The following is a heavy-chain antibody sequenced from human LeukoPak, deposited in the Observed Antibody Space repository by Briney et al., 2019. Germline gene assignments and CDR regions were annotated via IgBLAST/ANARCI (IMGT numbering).Heavy chain of an antibody. CDR2: IYTSGST. Sequence: SETLSLTCTVSGGSISSYYWSWIRQPPGKGLEWIGYIYTSGSTNYNPSLKSRVTISVDTSKNQFSLKLSSVTAADTAVYYCARPVAPDNWFDPWGRGTLVTVSS. CDR3: ARPVAPDNWFDP. CDR1: GGSISSYY. J-gene: IGHJ5*02. V-gene: IGHV4-4*09.